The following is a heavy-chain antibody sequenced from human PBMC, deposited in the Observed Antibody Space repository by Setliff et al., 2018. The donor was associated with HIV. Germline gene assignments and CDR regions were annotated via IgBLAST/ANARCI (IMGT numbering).Heavy chain of an antibody. CDR3: ARGGGTSSPIDYHYYIDV. CDR1: GDSISSSIYY. CDR2: IYSTGSP. J-gene: IGHJ6*03. V-gene: IGHV4-39*01. Sequence: PSETLSLTCTVSGDSISSSIYYWGWVRQPPGKGLEWIGGIYSTGSPFYNPSLKSRVTISVDTSNNQFSLKLSSVTAADTAVYYCARGGGTSSPIDYHYYIDVWGKGTTVTVSS. D-gene: IGHD6-6*01.